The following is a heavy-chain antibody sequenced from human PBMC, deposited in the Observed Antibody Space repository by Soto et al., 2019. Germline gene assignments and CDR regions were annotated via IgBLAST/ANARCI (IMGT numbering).Heavy chain of an antibody. CDR2: TSSSGSTI. CDR3: ARAPAPAYCGGDCYHLDY. V-gene: IGHV3-11*01. D-gene: IGHD2-21*01. Sequence: GGSLRLSCAASGFTFSDYYMSWIRQAPGKGLEWVSYTSSSGSTIYYADSVKGRFTISRDNAKNSLYLQMNSLRAEDTAVYYCARAPAPAYCGGDCYHLDYWGQGTLVTVSS. J-gene: IGHJ4*02. CDR1: GFTFSDYY.